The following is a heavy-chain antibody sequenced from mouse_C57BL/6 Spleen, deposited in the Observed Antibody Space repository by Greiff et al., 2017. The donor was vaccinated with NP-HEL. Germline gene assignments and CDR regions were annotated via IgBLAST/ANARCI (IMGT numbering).Heavy chain of an antibody. J-gene: IGHJ2*01. CDR3: ASSLITTVVAFDY. V-gene: IGHV1-77*01. Sequence: QIQLQQSGAELVKPGASVKISCKASGYTFTDYYINWVEQRPGQGLEWIGKIGPGSGSTYYNEKFKGKATLTADKSSSTAYMQLSSLTSEDSAVYFCASSLITTVVAFDYWGQGTTLTVSS. D-gene: IGHD1-1*01. CDR2: IGPGSGST. CDR1: GYTFTDYY.